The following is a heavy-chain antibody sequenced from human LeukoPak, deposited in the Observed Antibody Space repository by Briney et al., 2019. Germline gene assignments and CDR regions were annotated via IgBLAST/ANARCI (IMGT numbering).Heavy chain of an antibody. CDR1: GVSISSYY. V-gene: IGHV4-59*01. CDR3: AREGMTTVTTMFSMSSYYYYGMDV. CDR2: IYYSGST. Sequence: SETLSLTCTVSGVSISSYYWSWIRQPPGKGLEWIGYIYYSGSTNYNPSLKSRVTISVDTSKNQFSLKLSSVTAEDTAVYYCAREGMTTVTTMFSMSSYYYYGMDVWGQGTTVTVSS. D-gene: IGHD4-17*01. J-gene: IGHJ6*02.